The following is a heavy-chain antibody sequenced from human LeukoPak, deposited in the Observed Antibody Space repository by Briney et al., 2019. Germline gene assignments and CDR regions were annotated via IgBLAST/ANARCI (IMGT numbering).Heavy chain of an antibody. V-gene: IGHV3-7*01. D-gene: IGHD3-10*01. J-gene: IGHJ6*03. CDR3: AKRGSLVRGVSYYYMDV. CDR2: INQDGTEK. CDR1: GFPFSTYW. Sequence: GGSLRLSCAASGFPFSTYWMSWVRQAPGKGLEWVANINQDGTEKYYVDSVKGRFTISRDNSKNTLYLQMNSLRTEDTAVFYCAKRGSLVRGVSYYYMDVWGKGTTVTVSS.